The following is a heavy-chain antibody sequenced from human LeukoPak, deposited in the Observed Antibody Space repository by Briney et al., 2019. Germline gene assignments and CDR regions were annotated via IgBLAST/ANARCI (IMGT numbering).Heavy chain of an antibody. D-gene: IGHD4-17*01. CDR1: GFTFSSYA. V-gene: IGHV3-23*01. CDR2: IGGSGGST. J-gene: IGHJ4*02. CDR3: AKDPTAYFDY. Sequence: GGSLRLSCAASGFTFSSYAMSWVRQAPGKGLEWVSAIGGSGGSTYYADSVKGWFTISRDNSKNTLYLQMNSLRAEDTAVYYCAKDPTAYFDYWGQGTLVTVSS.